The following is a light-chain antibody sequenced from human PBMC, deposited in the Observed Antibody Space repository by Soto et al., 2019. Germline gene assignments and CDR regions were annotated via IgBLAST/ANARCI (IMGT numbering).Light chain of an antibody. CDR2: EVS. J-gene: IGLJ1*01. V-gene: IGLV2-8*01. Sequence: QSVLTQPPSASGSPGQSVTISCTGTSSDVGGYNYVSWYQQHPGKAPKLMIYEVSKRPSGVPDRFSGSKSGNTASLTVSGLQAEDEADYYCSSYAGSNNHVFGNGTKVTVL. CDR3: SSYAGSNNHV. CDR1: SSDVGGYNY.